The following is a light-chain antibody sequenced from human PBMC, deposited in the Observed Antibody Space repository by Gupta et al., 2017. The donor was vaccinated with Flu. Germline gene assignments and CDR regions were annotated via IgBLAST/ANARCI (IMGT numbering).Light chain of an antibody. CDR3: QQSYRTPL. Sequence: DIQMTQSPSSLSASVGDRVTITCRASQSISSYLNWYQQKPGKAPKLLIYAASSLQSGVPSRFSGSGSGTDFTLTISSLQPEYFATYYCQQSYRTPLFGGGTKVEIK. CDR2: AAS. CDR1: QSISSY. V-gene: IGKV1-39*01. J-gene: IGKJ4*01.